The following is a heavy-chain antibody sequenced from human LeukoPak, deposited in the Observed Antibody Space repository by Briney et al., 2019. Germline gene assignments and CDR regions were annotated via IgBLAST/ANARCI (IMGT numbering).Heavy chain of an antibody. CDR1: GYTFTSFD. J-gene: IGHJ4*02. CDR2: MNPSSRDT. D-gene: IGHD5-18*01. CDR3: ATPTMRGPSYGYVRLLN. Sequence: ASVRVSCKASGYTFTSFDINWVRLATGQGPEWMGWMNPSSRDTGYAQKFQGRVTFTRDTSTNTAYMELSSLTSEDTAVYYCATPTMRGPSYGYVRLLNWGQGSLVTVSS. V-gene: IGHV1-8*03.